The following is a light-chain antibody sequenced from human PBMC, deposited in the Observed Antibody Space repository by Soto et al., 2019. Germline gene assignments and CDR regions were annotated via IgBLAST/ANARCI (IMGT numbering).Light chain of an antibody. V-gene: IGLV2-14*01. CDR2: DVS. CDR1: SSDVGAYNY. J-gene: IGLJ1*01. CDR3: CSYTTSSTYV. Sequence: QSALTQPASVSGSPGQSITISCTGTSSDVGAYNYVSWYQQHPGKAPELMIYDVSIRPSGVSNRFSGSKSGNTASLTISGLQAEDDADYYCCSYTTSSTYVFGPGTKVTVL.